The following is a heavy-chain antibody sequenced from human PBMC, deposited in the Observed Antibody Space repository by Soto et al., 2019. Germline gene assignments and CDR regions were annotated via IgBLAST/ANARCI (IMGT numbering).Heavy chain of an antibody. V-gene: IGHV1-46*01. CDR2: INPSGGST. Sequence: ASVKVSCKASGYTFTSYYMHWVRQAPGQGLEWMGIINPSGGSTSYAQKLQGRVTMTRDTSTSTVYMELSSLRSEDTAVYYCARGIFGVVIIPYFDYWGQGTLVTVSS. CDR3: ARGIFGVVIIPYFDY. J-gene: IGHJ4*02. CDR1: GYTFTSYY. D-gene: IGHD3-3*01.